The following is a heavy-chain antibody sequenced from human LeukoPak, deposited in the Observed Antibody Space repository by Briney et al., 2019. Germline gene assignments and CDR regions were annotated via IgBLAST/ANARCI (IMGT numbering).Heavy chain of an antibody. CDR1: GASISSYY. D-gene: IGHD3-22*01. J-gene: IGHJ4*02. V-gene: IGHV4-59*01. CDR2: IYYSGST. Sequence: PSETLSLTCTVPGASISSYYWSWIRQPPGKGLEWIGYIYYSGSTNYNPSLKSRVTISVDTSKNQFSLKLRSVTAADTAVYYCARVTGYVIEDYFDYWGQGTLVTVSS. CDR3: ARVTGYVIEDYFDY.